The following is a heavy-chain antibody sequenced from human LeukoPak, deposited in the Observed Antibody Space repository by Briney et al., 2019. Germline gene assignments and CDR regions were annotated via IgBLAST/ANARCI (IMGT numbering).Heavy chain of an antibody. V-gene: IGHV4-34*01. J-gene: IGHJ3*01. CDR3: ARHPVPHDYGDTVNAYAV. CDR2: IHHDGRT. CDR1: GGSLSGHY. Sequence: AETLSLTCTVSGGSLSGHYWSWIRQSPGKGLEWIGEIHHDGRTKYRPSLQNRISIFLDTSKNEVSLRLTHVTAADTAMYFCARHPVPHDYGDTVNAYAVWGQGTMVIVSS. D-gene: IGHD4-17*01.